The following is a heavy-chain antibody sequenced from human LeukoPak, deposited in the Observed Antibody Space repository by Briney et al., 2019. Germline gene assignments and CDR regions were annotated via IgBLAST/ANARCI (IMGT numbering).Heavy chain of an antibody. CDR2: ISSSGSQM. V-gene: IGHV3-21*01. D-gene: IGHD3-22*01. CDR1: GFSFSGYR. CDR3: ATFHYDSSGYSPYFDC. Sequence: GGSLRLSWAAAGFSFSGYRMNWVRQAPGKGLEWVSSISSSGSQMYYADSVRGRFTISRDNAGNSLYLQINSLRAEDTAVYYCATFHYDSSGYSPYFDCWGQGTLVTVSS. J-gene: IGHJ4*02.